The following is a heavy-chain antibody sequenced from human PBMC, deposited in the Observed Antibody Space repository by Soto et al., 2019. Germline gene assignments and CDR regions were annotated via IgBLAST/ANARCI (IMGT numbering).Heavy chain of an antibody. CDR2: INAGNGNT. CDR1: GYTFTSYA. D-gene: IGHD6-13*01. CDR3: ARDQRIYSSSRYAFDY. J-gene: IGHJ4*02. V-gene: IGHV1-3*01. Sequence: ASVKVSCKASGYTFTSYAMHWVRQAPGQRLEWMGWINAGNGNTKYSQKFQGRVTITRDTSASTAYMELSSLRSEDTAVYYCARDQRIYSSSRYAFDYWGQGTLVTVS.